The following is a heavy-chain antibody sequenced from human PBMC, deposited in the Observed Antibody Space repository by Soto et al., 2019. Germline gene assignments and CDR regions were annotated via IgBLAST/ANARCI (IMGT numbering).Heavy chain of an antibody. J-gene: IGHJ4*02. D-gene: IGHD3-10*01. CDR1: GGTFSNYG. V-gene: IGHV1-69*01. CDR3: ARSPNGSGNYIADY. Sequence: QVQLVQSGAEVKKPGSAVRISCKASGGTFSNYGLSWVRQAPGQGLEWMGGFMPIFPTPSYAQKFRGRVTITVDESTSTAYMEMGSLRSEDTAVYYCARSPNGSGNYIADYWGRGTLVIVSS. CDR2: FMPIFPTP.